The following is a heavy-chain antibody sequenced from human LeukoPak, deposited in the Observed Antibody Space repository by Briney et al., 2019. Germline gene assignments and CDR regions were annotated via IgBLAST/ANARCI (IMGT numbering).Heavy chain of an antibody. CDR1: GFTFGDYA. Sequence: GGSLRFSCTASGFTFGDYAMSWFRQAPGKGLEWVGFIRSKAYGGTTEYAASVKGRFTISRDDSKSIAYLQMNSLKTEDTAVYYCSREMATIIYWYFDLWGRGTLVTVSS. J-gene: IGHJ2*01. CDR2: IRSKAYGGTT. D-gene: IGHD5-24*01. CDR3: SREMATIIYWYFDL. V-gene: IGHV3-49*03.